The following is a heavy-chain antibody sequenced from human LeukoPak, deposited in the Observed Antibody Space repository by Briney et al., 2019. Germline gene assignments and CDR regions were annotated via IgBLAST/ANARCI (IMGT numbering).Heavy chain of an antibody. V-gene: IGHV3-48*04. CDR3: AREVSGWRGGAFDM. CDR1: GFTFTTSN. CDR2: ISGSSSTI. D-gene: IGHD6-19*01. J-gene: IGHJ3*02. Sequence: GGSLRLSCAASGFTFTTSNMNWVRQAPGKGLKWVSYISGSSSTIYYADSVKGRFTISRDNAKNSLYLQMNSLRADDTAVYYCAREVSGWRGGAFDMWGQGTMVTVSS.